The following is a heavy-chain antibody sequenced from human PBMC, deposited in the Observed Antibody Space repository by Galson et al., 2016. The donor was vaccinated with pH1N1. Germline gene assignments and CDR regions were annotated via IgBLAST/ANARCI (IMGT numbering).Heavy chain of an antibody. CDR1: GFSLTTAGVA. CDR2: LYWNDDK. V-gene: IGHV2-5*01. J-gene: IGHJ4*01. Sequence: PALVKPTQTLTLTCTFSGFSLTTAGVAVGWIRQPQGKALEWLALLYWNDDKRYSPSLESRPTITEDTSKNQVVLTMTNLDPVDTAKYYCPHKQGAPSRDKKGYHCVFDKWGHGTLVTVSS. CDR3: PHKQGAPSRDKKGYHCVFDK. D-gene: IGHD2-2*01.